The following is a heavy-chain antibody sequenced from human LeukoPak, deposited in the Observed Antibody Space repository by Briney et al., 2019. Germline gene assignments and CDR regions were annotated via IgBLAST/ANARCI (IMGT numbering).Heavy chain of an antibody. Sequence: GGSLRLSCAACGFTFSSYSMNWVRQAPGKGLEWVSSISSSSSYIYYADSVKGRFTISRDNAKNSLYLQMNSLRAEDTAVYYCARGHIVVVPAAILDWFDPWGQGTLVTVSS. V-gene: IGHV3-21*01. CDR1: GFTFSSYS. D-gene: IGHD2-2*02. CDR2: ISSSSSYI. J-gene: IGHJ5*02. CDR3: ARGHIVVVPAAILDWFDP.